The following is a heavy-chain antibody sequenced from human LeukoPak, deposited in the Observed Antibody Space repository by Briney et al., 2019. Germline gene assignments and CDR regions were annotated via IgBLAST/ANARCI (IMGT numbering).Heavy chain of an antibody. Sequence: ASVKVSCKASGGTFSSYAISWVRQAPGQGLEWMGIINPSGGSTSYAQKFQGRVTMTRDMSTSTVYMELSSLRSEDTAVYYCARALRYFDWLYYMDVWGKGTTVTVSS. CDR3: ARALRYFDWLYYMDV. D-gene: IGHD3-9*01. CDR1: GGTFSSYA. CDR2: INPSGGST. J-gene: IGHJ6*03. V-gene: IGHV1-46*01.